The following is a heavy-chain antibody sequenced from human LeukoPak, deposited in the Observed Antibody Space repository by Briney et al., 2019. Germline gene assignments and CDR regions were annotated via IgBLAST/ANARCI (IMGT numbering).Heavy chain of an antibody. V-gene: IGHV3-48*01. Sequence: GGSLSPACAASGSTFSSYSTNWVRQPPGKGLEWVSYISSSSSTIYYPDSVKGRSTISRDNAKNSLYLQMNNLRAEDTAVYYCARSRYTRGAIYYYYGMDVWGQGTTVTVSS. CDR1: GSTFSSYS. CDR2: ISSSSSTI. D-gene: IGHD2-2*02. J-gene: IGHJ6*02. CDR3: ARSRYTRGAIYYYYGMDV.